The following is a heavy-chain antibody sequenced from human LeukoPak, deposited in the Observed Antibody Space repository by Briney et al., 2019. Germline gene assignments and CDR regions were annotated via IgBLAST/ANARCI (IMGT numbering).Heavy chain of an antibody. Sequence: SETLSLTCTVSGGSISSYYWSWIRQPAGKGLEWIGRIYTSGSTNYNPSPKSRVTMSVDTSKNQFSLELSSVTAADTAVYYCARSDCSSTSCPYGMDVWGQGTTVTVSS. CDR1: GGSISSYY. CDR2: IYTSGST. V-gene: IGHV4-4*07. J-gene: IGHJ6*02. CDR3: ARSDCSSTSCPYGMDV. D-gene: IGHD2-2*01.